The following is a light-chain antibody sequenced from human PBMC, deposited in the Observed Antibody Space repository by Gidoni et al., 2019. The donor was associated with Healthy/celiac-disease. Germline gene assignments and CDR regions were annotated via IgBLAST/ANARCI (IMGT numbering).Light chain of an antibody. J-gene: IGKJ4*01. CDR3: QQYGSSPT. Sequence: EIVLTQSPGTLSLSPGERATLSCRASQSVSSTYLAWYQQKPGQAPRLLIYDASSRATGIPDRFSGSGSGTDFTLTISRLEPEDFAVYYCQQYGSSPTFGGXTKVEIK. CDR2: DAS. V-gene: IGKV3-20*01. CDR1: QSVSSTY.